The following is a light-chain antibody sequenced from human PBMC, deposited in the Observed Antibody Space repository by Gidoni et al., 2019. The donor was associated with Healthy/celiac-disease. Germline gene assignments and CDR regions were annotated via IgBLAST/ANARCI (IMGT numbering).Light chain of an antibody. CDR2: KAS. CDR3: QQYNSYWT. V-gene: IGKV1-5*03. J-gene: IGKJ1*01. CDR1: HSISSW. Sequence: DIKMTKSPSTLSASVGDRVTITCRASHSISSWLAWYQQKPGKAPKILIYKASRLESGVPSRFSGSGSGTEFTLTISSLQPDDFATYYCQQYNSYWTFGQXTKVEIK.